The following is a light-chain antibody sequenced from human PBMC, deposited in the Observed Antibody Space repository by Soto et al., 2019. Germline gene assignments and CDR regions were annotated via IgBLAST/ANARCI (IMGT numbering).Light chain of an antibody. V-gene: IGKV1-8*01. Sequence: AIRMTQSPPSLSGSTGDRVTITCLASQGISSYLAWYQQKPGKATKLLIYAASTLQSGVPSRFSGSVSGTDFTLTLCCLQSEDFANYYCQQYYSYHTWTFGQGTKVDIK. CDR2: AAS. J-gene: IGKJ1*01. CDR3: QQYYSYHTWT. CDR1: QGISSY.